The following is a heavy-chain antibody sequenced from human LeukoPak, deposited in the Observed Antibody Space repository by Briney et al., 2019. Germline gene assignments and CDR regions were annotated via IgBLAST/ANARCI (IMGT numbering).Heavy chain of an antibody. CDR1: GGSISSYY. J-gene: IGHJ3*02. Sequence: PSETLSLTCTVSGGSISSYYWSWIRQPPGKGLEWIGYIYYSGSTNYNPSLKSRVTISVDTPKNQFSLKLSSVTAADTAVYYCARLSSGSREGYDAFDIWGQGTMVTVSS. CDR2: IYYSGST. D-gene: IGHD3-22*01. CDR3: ARLSSGSREGYDAFDI. V-gene: IGHV4-59*08.